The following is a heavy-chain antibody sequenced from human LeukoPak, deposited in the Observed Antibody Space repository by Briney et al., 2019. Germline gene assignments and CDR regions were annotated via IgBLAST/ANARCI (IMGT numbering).Heavy chain of an antibody. CDR3: ARGHYGDAFDI. V-gene: IGHV4-59*01. CDR1: GGSISSYY. D-gene: IGHD3-10*01. J-gene: IGHJ3*02. CDR2: IYYSGST. Sequence: SETLSLTSTVSGGSISSYYWSWIRQPPGKGLEWIGYIYYSGSTNYNPSLKSRVTISVDTSKNQFSLKLSSVTAADTAVYYCARGHYGDAFDIWGQGTMVTVSS.